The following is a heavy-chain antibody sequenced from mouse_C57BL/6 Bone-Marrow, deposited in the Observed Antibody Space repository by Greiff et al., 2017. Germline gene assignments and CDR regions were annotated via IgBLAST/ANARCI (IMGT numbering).Heavy chain of an antibody. J-gene: IGHJ3*01. CDR2: IYPSDSDT. Sequence: QVQLQQPGAELVRPGSSVKLSCKASGYTFTSYWMDWVKQRPGQGLEWIGNIYPSDSDTHYNHKFKDKATLTVDNSSSPAYMQLSSLTPEDSAVYYCARGGKKLPWFAYWGQGTLVTVSA. CDR3: ARGGKKLPWFAY. V-gene: IGHV1-61*01. D-gene: IGHD2-1*01. CDR1: GYTFTSYW.